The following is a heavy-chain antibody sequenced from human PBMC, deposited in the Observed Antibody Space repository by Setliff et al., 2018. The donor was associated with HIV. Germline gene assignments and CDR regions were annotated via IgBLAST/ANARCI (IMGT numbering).Heavy chain of an antibody. CDR3: ARGKTWLRFLDY. CDR2: INTHSGYT. CDR1: GYNLNNYG. J-gene: IGHJ4*02. Sequence: ASVKVSCKASGYNLNNYGISWVRQAPGQGLEWMGWINTHSGYTNYAQNVQGRVTVTVDTSTSTAYMELRSLKSDDTAVYYCARGKTWLRFLDYWGQGILVTVSS. D-gene: IGHD5-12*01. V-gene: IGHV1-18*01.